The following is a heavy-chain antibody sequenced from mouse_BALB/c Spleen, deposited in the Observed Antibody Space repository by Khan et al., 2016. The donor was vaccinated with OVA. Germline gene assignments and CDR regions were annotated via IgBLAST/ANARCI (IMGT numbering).Heavy chain of an antibody. D-gene: IGHD2-13*01. V-gene: IGHV3-2*02. CDR2: ISSTGST. Sequence: EVQLQESGPGLVKPSQSLSLTCTVTGYSITSDYAWNWIRQFPGNKLEWMGYISSTGSTSYNPSLKSRISIPRDTSKNQFFLHLNSVTTEDTATYYCARSLYYSDSYAMDYWGQGTSVTVSS. J-gene: IGHJ4*01. CDR1: GYSITSDYA. CDR3: ARSLYYSDSYAMDY.